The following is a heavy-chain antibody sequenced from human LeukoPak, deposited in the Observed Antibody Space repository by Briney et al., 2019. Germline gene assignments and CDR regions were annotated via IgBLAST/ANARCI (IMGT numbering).Heavy chain of an antibody. CDR3: ASDRIAAVDY. J-gene: IGHJ4*02. CDR1: GFTFSSYA. V-gene: IGHV3-30*04. D-gene: IGHD6-25*01. Sequence: PGRSLRLSCAASGFTFSSYAMHCVRQAPGKGLEWVAVISYGGSNKYYADSVKGRFTISRDNSKNTLYLQMNSLRAEDTAVYYCASDRIAAVDYWGQGTLVTVSS. CDR2: ISYGGSNK.